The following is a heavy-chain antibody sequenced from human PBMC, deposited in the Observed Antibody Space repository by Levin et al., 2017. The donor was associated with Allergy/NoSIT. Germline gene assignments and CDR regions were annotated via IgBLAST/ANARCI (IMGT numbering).Heavy chain of an antibody. V-gene: IGHV1-58*01. CDR1: GFTFTSSA. J-gene: IGHJ4*02. D-gene: IGHD2-2*01. CDR3: AAGPYQLLGDFDY. CDR2: IVVGSGNT. Sequence: SVKVSCKASGFTFTSSAVQWVRQARGQRLEWIGWIVVGSGNTNYAQKFQERVTITRDMSTSTAYMELSSLRSEDTAVDYCAAGPYQLLGDFDYWGQGTLVTVSS.